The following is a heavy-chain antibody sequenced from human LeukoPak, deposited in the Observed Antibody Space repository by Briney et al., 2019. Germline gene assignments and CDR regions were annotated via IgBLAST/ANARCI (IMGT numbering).Heavy chain of an antibody. CDR1: GFTFSNYA. D-gene: IGHD2-15*01. J-gene: IGHJ3*02. V-gene: IGHV3-23*01. Sequence: GGSLRLSCAASGFTFSNYAMNWVRQAPGKGLEWVSGLRAGGGSTYYADSVKGRSTISRDNTENMLYLEMNSLRVEDTAVYYCAKDRYCSGGSCYADALDIWGQGTLVTVSS. CDR3: AKDRYCSGGSCYADALDI. CDR2: LRAGGGST.